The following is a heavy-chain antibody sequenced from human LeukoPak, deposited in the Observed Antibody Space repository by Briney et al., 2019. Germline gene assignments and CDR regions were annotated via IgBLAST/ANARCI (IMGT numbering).Heavy chain of an antibody. CDR1: GGSISSYY. J-gene: IGHJ4*02. V-gene: IGHV4-4*09. CDR2: IYTSGST. D-gene: IGHD3-22*01. Sequence: PSETLSLTCTVSGGSISSYYWSWIRQPPGKGLEWIGYIYTSGSTNYNPSLKSRVTISVDTSKNQFSLKLSYVTAADTAVYYCARHSSSGYYFGYWGQGTLVTVSS. CDR3: ARHSSSGYYFGY.